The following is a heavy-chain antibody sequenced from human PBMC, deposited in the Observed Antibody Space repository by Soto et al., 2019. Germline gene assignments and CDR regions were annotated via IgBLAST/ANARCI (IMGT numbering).Heavy chain of an antibody. CDR1: GYTLAESS. CDR3: AREGRYSKNGVCANGHWIDL. Sequence: ASVTVSCEDCGYTLAESSMHCRLQAPGRGLKWMGGFDPEDGETIYAQKFQDRVTMTEDTSTDTAYMEQSSLRSEDTAVYYYAREGRYSKNGVCANGHWIDLWG. J-gene: IGHJ5*02. CDR2: FDPEDGET. V-gene: IGHV1-24*01. D-gene: IGHD2-8*01.